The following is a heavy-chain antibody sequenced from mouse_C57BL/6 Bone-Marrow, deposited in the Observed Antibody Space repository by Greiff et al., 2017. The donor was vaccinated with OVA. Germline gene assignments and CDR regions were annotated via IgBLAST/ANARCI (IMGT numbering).Heavy chain of an antibody. CDR2: LDPENGDT. CDR1: GFNIKDDY. CDR3: TTSYYGSGVMDY. D-gene: IGHD1-1*01. V-gene: IGHV14-4*01. J-gene: IGHJ4*01. Sequence: VQLQQSGAELVRPGASVKLSCTASGFNIKDDYMHWVKQRPEQGLEWIGWLDPENGDTEYASKFQGKATITADPSSNTAYLQLSSLTSEDTAVYYCTTSYYGSGVMDYWGQGTSVTVSS.